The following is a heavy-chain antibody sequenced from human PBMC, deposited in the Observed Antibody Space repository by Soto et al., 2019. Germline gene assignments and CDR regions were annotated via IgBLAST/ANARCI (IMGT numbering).Heavy chain of an antibody. Sequence: GGSLRLSCAASGFTFGDSGMHWVRQPPGKGLEWVAVIWFDGSSKYYADSVQGRFTVSRDNSKNTLYLQMNSLRAEDTAIYYCAKGSASSRPYYFDSWGPGALVTVSS. V-gene: IGHV3-33*06. J-gene: IGHJ4*02. CDR3: AKGSASSRPYYFDS. CDR2: IWFDGSSK. D-gene: IGHD6-6*01. CDR1: GFTFGDSG.